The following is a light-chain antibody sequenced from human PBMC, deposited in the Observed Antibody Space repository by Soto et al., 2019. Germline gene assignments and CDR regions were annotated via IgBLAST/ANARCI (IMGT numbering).Light chain of an antibody. V-gene: IGKV1-33*01. Sequence: DIQMTQSPSSLSTSVGDRVTITCQASQDINNYLNWYQQKPGKAPKLLIYDASNLETGVPSRFSGSGSGTDFTFSISSLQPEDIATYYCQQYDNLPTFGQGTKLEIK. CDR2: DAS. J-gene: IGKJ2*01. CDR3: QQYDNLPT. CDR1: QDINNY.